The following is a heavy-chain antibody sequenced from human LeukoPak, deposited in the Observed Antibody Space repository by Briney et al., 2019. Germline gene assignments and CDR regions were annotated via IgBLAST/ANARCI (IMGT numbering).Heavy chain of an antibody. CDR1: GFTFNTYA. Sequence: GSLRLSCAASGFTFNTYAMHWVRQAPGKGLEWVAVISYDGSIKYYADSVKGRFTISRDNSKNTLYLQMNSLRAEDTAVYYCAKGPEKGYYYDSSGYFPGDYWGQGTLVTVSS. V-gene: IGHV3-30*04. D-gene: IGHD3-22*01. CDR2: ISYDGSIK. J-gene: IGHJ4*02. CDR3: AKGPEKGYYYDSSGYFPGDY.